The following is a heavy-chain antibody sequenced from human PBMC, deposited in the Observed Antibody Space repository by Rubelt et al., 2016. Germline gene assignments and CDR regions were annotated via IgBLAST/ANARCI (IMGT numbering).Heavy chain of an antibody. V-gene: IGHV4-4*02. CDR1: GFTVSSSYM. CDR2: ISHTGTT. Sequence: VQLVESGGGLVQPGGSLRLSCAASGFTVSSSYMSWVRQAPGKGLEWIGEISHTGTTNYNTSPRSRVTVSADKSKNHFSLSLNSVTAADTALYYWATRISPTIYWGQGILVTVSS. CDR3: ATRISPTIY. J-gene: IGHJ4*02. D-gene: IGHD1-26*01.